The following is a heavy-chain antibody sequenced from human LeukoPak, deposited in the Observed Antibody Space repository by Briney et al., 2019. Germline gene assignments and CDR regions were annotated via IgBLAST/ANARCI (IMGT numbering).Heavy chain of an antibody. CDR2: IYHSGST. D-gene: IGHD2-2*01. CDR1: GGSISSSNW. Sequence: SETLSLTCAVSGGSISSSNWWSWVRQPPGKGLEWIGEIYHSGSTNYNPSLKSRVTISVDKSKNQFSLKLSSVTAADTAVYYCARVGCSSTSCPWDYYYGMDVWGQGTTVTVSS. CDR3: ARVGCSSTSCPWDYYYGMDV. J-gene: IGHJ6*02. V-gene: IGHV4-4*02.